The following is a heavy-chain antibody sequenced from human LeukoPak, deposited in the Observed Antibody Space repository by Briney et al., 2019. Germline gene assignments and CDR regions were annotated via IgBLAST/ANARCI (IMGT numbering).Heavy chain of an antibody. CDR3: ARGSYYGSGSYHGGAGFDY. V-gene: IGHV1-8*01. J-gene: IGHJ4*02. CDR2: MNPNSGNT. CDR1: GYTFTSYD. Sequence: ASVKVSCKASGYTFTSYDINWVRQATGQGLEWMGWMNPNSGNTGYAQKFQGRVTMTRNTSISTAYMELSSPRSEDTAVYYCARGSYYGSGSYHGGAGFDYWGQGTLVTVSS. D-gene: IGHD3-10*01.